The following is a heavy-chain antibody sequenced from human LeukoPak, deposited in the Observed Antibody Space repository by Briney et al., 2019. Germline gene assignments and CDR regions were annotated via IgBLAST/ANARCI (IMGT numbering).Heavy chain of an antibody. Sequence: GGSLRLSCAASGFTFSSYSMNWVRQAPGKGLEWVSSISSSSSYIYYADSVKGRFTISRDNAKNSLYIQMNNLRDEDTAVYYCAREYHTWNENNWGRGTLVTISS. D-gene: IGHD1-1*01. CDR1: GFTFSSYS. V-gene: IGHV3-21*01. J-gene: IGHJ4*02. CDR3: AREYHTWNENN. CDR2: ISSSSSYI.